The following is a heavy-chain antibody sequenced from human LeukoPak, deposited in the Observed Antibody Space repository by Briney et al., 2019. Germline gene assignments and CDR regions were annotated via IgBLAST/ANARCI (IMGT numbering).Heavy chain of an antibody. Sequence: GGSLRLSCAASGFIFSNSWMTWVRQAPGKGLKWVANINQNGGEKEYVDSVKGRFTISRDNAKNSLFLQMNSLRAEDTAVYYCARGIGWFENWGQGTLVTVSS. J-gene: IGHJ5*02. D-gene: IGHD2-21*01. CDR3: ARGIGWFEN. V-gene: IGHV3-7*05. CDR2: INQNGGEK. CDR1: GFIFSNSW.